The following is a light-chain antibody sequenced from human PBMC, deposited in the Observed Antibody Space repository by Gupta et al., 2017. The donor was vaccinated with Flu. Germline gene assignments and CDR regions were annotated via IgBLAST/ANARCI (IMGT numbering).Light chain of an antibody. V-gene: IGKV3-11*01. CDR2: DAS. J-gene: IGKJ5*01. CDR3: QHRRSWPFT. Sequence: PATLSWSPGEGATLSCRASQSVSRYLAWYQQKPGQAPRLLIYDASNRANGIPARFSGSGSGTEFTLTVSSREPGDFAVYYCQHRRSWPFTFGQGTRLEIK. CDR1: QSVSRY.